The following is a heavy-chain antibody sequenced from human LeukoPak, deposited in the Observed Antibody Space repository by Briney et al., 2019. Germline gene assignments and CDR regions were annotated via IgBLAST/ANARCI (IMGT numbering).Heavy chain of an antibody. D-gene: IGHD2-2*01. V-gene: IGHV3-21*01. CDR1: GFTFSSYS. Sequence: GGSLRLSCAASGFTFSSYSVNWVRQAPGKGLEWVSSISSSSSYIYYADSVKGRFTISRDNAKNSLYLQMNSLRAEDTAVYYCARDPGRGYCSSTSCPPFDYWGQGTLVTVSS. CDR3: ARDPGRGYCSSTSCPPFDY. J-gene: IGHJ4*02. CDR2: ISSSSSYI.